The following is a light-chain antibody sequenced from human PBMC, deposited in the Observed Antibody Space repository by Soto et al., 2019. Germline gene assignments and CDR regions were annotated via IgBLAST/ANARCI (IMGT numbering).Light chain of an antibody. CDR2: KVS. J-gene: IGKJ1*01. V-gene: IGKV2-30*01. CDR3: MQATHWPRT. CDR1: QSLFYTDGNTY. Sequence: DVVMTQSPLSLPVTLGQPASISCRSSQSLFYTDGNTYLHWFQQRPGQSPRRLIYKVSNRDSEVPDRFSGSGSGTDFTLKISRVEAEDAEVYYCMQATHWPRTFGQGTKVEI.